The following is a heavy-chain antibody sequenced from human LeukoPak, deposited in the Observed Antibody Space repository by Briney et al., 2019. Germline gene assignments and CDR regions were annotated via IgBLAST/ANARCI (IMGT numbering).Heavy chain of an antibody. CDR3: ARRPDYGDYSAGVDY. D-gene: IGHD4-17*01. CDR1: GFTFSSYS. Sequence: GGSLRLSCAASGFTFSSYSMNWVRQAPGKGPEWVSSISSSSSYIYYADSVKGRFTISRDNAKNSLYLQMNSLRAEDTAVYYCARRPDYGDYSAGVDYWGQGTLVTVSS. V-gene: IGHV3-21*01. J-gene: IGHJ4*02. CDR2: ISSSSSYI.